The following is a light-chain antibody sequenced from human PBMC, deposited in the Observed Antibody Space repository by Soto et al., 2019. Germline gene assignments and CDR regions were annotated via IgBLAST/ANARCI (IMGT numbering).Light chain of an antibody. J-gene: IGKJ2*01. Sequence: EIVMTQSPATLSVSPGERATLSCRASQTISSNLAWYQQKPGQSPRLLIHGASTRATGVPARFSGSGYGTDFTLTISSLQSEDFAVHYCQQYHNWPPQYTFGQGTKLQIK. V-gene: IGKV3-15*01. CDR3: QQYHNWPPQYT. CDR2: GAS. CDR1: QTISSN.